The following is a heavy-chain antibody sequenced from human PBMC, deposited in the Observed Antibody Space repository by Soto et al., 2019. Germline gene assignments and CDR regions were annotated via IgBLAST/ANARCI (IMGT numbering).Heavy chain of an antibody. J-gene: IGHJ6*02. D-gene: IGHD6-25*01. CDR1: GFTFSNYG. Sequence: QVQLVESGGGVVQPGRSLRLSCAASGFTFSNYGMHWVRQAPGKGLEWVAVISFDGSNKYYADSVKGRFTISRDNSKNTLSLQMNSLRAEDTAVYYCAKDRRPNYCYGMDVWGQATTVTVSS. CDR2: ISFDGSNK. V-gene: IGHV3-30*18. CDR3: AKDRRPNYCYGMDV.